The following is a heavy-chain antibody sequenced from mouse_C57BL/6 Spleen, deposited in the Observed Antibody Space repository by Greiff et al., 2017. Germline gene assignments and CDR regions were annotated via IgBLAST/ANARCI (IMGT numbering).Heavy chain of an antibody. Sequence: QVQLQQSGAELVKPGASVKMSCKASGYTFTSYWITWVKQRPGQGLEWIGDIYPGSGSTNYNEKFKSKATLTVDTSSSTAYMQLSSLTSEDSAVYYSARERDSNPSDWYLEVWGTGTTVTVSS. CDR2: IYPGSGST. J-gene: IGHJ1*03. CDR1: GYTFTSYW. V-gene: IGHV1-55*01. CDR3: ARERDSNPSDWYLEV. D-gene: IGHD2-5*01.